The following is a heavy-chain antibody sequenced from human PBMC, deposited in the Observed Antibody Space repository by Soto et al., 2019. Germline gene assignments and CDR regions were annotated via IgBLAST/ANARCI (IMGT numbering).Heavy chain of an antibody. CDR1: GFTFSSYA. V-gene: IGHV3-23*01. D-gene: IGHD2-2*02. J-gene: IGHJ6*04. CDR3: AKADIVVVPAAIRPPFGVVPWGMDV. Sequence: PGGSLRLSCAASGFTFSSYAMSWVRQAPGKGLEWVSAISGSGGSTYYADSVKGRFTISRNNSKNTLYLQMNSLRAEDTAVYYCAKADIVVVPAAIRPPFGVVPWGMDVWGKGTTVTVSS. CDR2: ISGSGGST.